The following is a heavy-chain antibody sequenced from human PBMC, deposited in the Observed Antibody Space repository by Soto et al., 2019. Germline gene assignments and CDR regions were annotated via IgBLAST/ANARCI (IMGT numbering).Heavy chain of an antibody. D-gene: IGHD3-22*01. CDR1: GFTFSSYA. CDR3: AKVWGYYDSSGSAGYFDY. V-gene: IGHV3-23*01. Sequence: VQLLESGGGLVQPGGSLRLSCAASGFTFSSYAMSWVRQAPGKGLEWVSAISGSGGSTYYADSVKGRFTISRDNSKNTLYLQMNSLRAEDTAVYYCAKVWGYYDSSGSAGYFDYWGQGTLVTVSS. CDR2: ISGSGGST. J-gene: IGHJ4*02.